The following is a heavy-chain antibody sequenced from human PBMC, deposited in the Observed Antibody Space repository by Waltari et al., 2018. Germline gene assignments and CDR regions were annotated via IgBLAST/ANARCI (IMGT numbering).Heavy chain of an antibody. J-gene: IGHJ4*02. CDR2: TYYSGDG. V-gene: IGHV4-39*01. CDR3: ARQEGQQLVLYDH. Sequence: QLLLRESGPGLLKPSETLSLTCSVSGGSISRTSYYWAWFRQPPGKGLEWIGSTYYSGDGYFNPSLESRVTISVDTSKNQFSLNLASLTAKDTAVYYCARQEGQQLVLYDHWGQGVLVTVSS. D-gene: IGHD6-13*01. CDR1: GGSISRTSYY.